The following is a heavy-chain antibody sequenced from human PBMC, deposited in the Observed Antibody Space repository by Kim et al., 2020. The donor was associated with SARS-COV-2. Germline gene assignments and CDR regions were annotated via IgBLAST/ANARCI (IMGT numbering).Heavy chain of an antibody. CDR3: AKDRIPAAPYDYYAMDV. V-gene: IGHV3-23*01. J-gene: IGHJ6*02. D-gene: IGHD2-2*01. Sequence: VKGRFTISRYNSNNTLYLQMKSLRAEDTAVYYCAKDRIPAAPYDYYAMDVWGQGTTVTVSS.